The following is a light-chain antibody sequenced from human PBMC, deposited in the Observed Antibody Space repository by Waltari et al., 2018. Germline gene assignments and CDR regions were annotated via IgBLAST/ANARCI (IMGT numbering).Light chain of an antibody. Sequence: EIVMTQSPATLSVSRGGSATVSCRASLSIDDSLAWYQQKPGQPPRLLIHGASTRDTGIPVRFSGSGSGTDFTLTITGLQSEDFAVYFCQQFYSTPLTFGGGTKVEIK. CDR1: LSIDDS. CDR2: GAS. J-gene: IGKJ4*01. CDR3: QQFYSTPLT. V-gene: IGKV3-15*01.